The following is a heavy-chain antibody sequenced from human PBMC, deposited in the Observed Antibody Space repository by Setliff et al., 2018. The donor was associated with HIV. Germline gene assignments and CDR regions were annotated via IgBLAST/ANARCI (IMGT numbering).Heavy chain of an antibody. V-gene: IGHV1-69*05. CDR2: IIPIFGTA. Sequence: SVKVSCKASGGTFSSFAISWVRQAPGQGLEWMGGIIPIFGTANYAQKFQARVTITTDESTTTAYMELRSLRSEDTAVYYCARETYYGSGSYLPTEYYYYYMDVWGKGTTVTVSS. J-gene: IGHJ6*03. D-gene: IGHD3-10*01. CDR3: ARETYYGSGSYLPTEYYYYYMDV. CDR1: GGTFSSFA.